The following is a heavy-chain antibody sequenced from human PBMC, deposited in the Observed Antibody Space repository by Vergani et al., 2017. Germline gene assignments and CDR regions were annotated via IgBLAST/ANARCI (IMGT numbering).Heavy chain of an antibody. Sequence: EVQLVQSGAEVKTPGESLKISCKGSGYSFTSYWIGWVRQMPGKGLEWMGIIYPGDSDTRYSPSFQGQVTISADKSISTAYLQWSSLNAADTAMYYCARLEVIAARPLFYYYYNMDVWGKGTTVTVSS. V-gene: IGHV5-51*03. CDR3: ARLEVIAARPLFYYYYNMDV. J-gene: IGHJ6*03. CDR1: GYSFTSYW. D-gene: IGHD6-6*01. CDR2: IYPGDSDT.